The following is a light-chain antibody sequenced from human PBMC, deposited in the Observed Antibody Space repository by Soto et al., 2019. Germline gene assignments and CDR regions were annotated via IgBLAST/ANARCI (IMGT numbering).Light chain of an antibody. J-gene: IGKJ1*01. Sequence: DIQMTQSPSTLSASVGDRVTITFRASQSISSWLAWYQQKPGKAPKGLIYKASTLESGAPSRFSGSGSGTEFTLTISSLQPDDFATYYCQQYYSYPWTFGQGTKVHIK. CDR2: KAS. CDR1: QSISSW. CDR3: QQYYSYPWT. V-gene: IGKV1-5*03.